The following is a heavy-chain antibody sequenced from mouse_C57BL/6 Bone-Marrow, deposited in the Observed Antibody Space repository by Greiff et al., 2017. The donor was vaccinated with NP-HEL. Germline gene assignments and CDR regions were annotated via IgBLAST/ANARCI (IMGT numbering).Heavy chain of an antibody. Sequence: EVQRVESGGGLVKPGGSLKLSCAASGFTFSSYAMSWVRQTPEKRLEWVATISDGGSYTYYPDNVKGRFTICRDNAKNNLYLQMSHLKSEDTAMYYCARFMITTTYYYAMDYWGQGTSVTVSS. CDR2: ISDGGSYT. CDR1: GFTFSSYA. CDR3: ARFMITTTYYYAMDY. V-gene: IGHV5-4*01. J-gene: IGHJ4*01. D-gene: IGHD2-4*01.